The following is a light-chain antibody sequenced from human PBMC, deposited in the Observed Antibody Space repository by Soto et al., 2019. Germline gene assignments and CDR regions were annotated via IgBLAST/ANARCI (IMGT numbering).Light chain of an antibody. CDR2: GAS. Sequence: EIVMTQSPATLSVSPGERATLSCRASQSGSSNLAWYQQIPGQAPRLLIYGASTRATGIPVGFSGGGSGTEFTLNISSLQSEDFAIYYCQQYSSWPPMYTFGQGTKLEIK. J-gene: IGKJ2*01. V-gene: IGKV3-15*01. CDR1: QSGSSN. CDR3: QQYSSWPPMYT.